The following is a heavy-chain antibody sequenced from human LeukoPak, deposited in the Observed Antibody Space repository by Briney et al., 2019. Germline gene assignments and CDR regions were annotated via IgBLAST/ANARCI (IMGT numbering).Heavy chain of an antibody. CDR3: ARDDYNSASAFDI. D-gene: IGHD4-11*01. Sequence: ASVKVSCKASGGTFSSYAISWVRQAPGQGLEWMGGIIPIFGTANYAQKCQGRVTITTDESTSTAYMELSSLRSEDTAVYYCARDDYNSASAFDIWGQGTMVTVSS. V-gene: IGHV1-69*05. CDR2: IIPIFGTA. J-gene: IGHJ3*02. CDR1: GGTFSSYA.